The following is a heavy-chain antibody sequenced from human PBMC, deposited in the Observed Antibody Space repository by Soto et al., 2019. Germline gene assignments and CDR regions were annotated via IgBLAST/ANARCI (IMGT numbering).Heavy chain of an antibody. V-gene: IGHV4-39*01. CDR3: ARQAHHDNWFDP. CDR1: GGSLSSSGYY. Sequence: TSETLSLTCTVSGGSLSSSGYYWGWIRQPPGKGLEYIGSIYYSGSTYYNPSLKSRVTISVDTSKNYFSLKLRSVTAADTAVYYCARQAHHDNWFDPWGQGTLVTVSS. CDR2: IYYSGST. J-gene: IGHJ5*02.